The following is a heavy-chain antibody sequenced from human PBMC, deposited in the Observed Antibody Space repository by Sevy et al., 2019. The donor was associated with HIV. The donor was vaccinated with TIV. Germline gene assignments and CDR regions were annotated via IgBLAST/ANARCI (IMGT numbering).Heavy chain of an antibody. D-gene: IGHD3-10*01. CDR2: ISYDGSNK. J-gene: IGHJ4*02. V-gene: IGHV3-30-3*01. CDR3: ARDRGSGKNVFFDY. Sequence: GGSLRLSCAASGFTFSSYAMHWVRQAPGKGLEWVALISYDGSNKYYADSVKGRFTISRDNSKNTLYLQMNSLRTEDTAVYYCARDRGSGKNVFFDYWGQRTLVTASS. CDR1: GFTFSSYA.